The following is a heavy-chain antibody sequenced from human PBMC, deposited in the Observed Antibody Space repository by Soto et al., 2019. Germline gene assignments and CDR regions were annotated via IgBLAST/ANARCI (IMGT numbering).Heavy chain of an antibody. V-gene: IGHV4-39*01. CDR3: ARIGGYHGPLDY. Sequence: SETLSLTCSVSGGSIGSSSYYFGWIRQPPGKGLEWIGSLYYTGTTYYNSSLESRVAISADKSQNQFSLRLSSVTAADTAVYYCARIGGYHGPLDYWGQGTPVTAPQ. J-gene: IGHJ4*02. CDR2: LYYTGTT. CDR1: GGSIGSSSYY. D-gene: IGHD6-25*01.